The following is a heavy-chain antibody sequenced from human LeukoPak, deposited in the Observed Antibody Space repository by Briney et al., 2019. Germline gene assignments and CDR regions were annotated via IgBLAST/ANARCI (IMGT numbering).Heavy chain of an antibody. CDR2: IYYSGRA. CDR1: GDSISRSDSY. J-gene: IGHJ1*01. CDR3: ARRRYYDGSGYLE. D-gene: IGHD3-22*01. V-gene: IGHV4-39*01. Sequence: PSETLSLTCSVSGDSISRSDSYWDWIRQPPGKGLEWIGTIYYSGRAYYSPSLNSRVTMSVDTSSNQFSLNLRSMTAADTAVYYCARRRYYDGSGYLEWGQGTLLSVSS.